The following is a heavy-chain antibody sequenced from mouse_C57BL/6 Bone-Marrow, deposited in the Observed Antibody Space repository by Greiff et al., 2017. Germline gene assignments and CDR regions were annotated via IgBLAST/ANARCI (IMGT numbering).Heavy chain of an antibody. CDR3: ASGWFAY. J-gene: IGHJ3*01. Sequence: VQLQQSGPGLVKPSQSLSLTCSVTGYSITSGYYWNWIRQFPGNKLEWMGYISYDGSNNYNPSLKNRISITRDTSKNQFCLKLNSVTTEDTATYYCASGWFAYWGQGTLVTVSA. V-gene: IGHV3-6*01. CDR1: GYSITSGYY. CDR2: ISYDGSN.